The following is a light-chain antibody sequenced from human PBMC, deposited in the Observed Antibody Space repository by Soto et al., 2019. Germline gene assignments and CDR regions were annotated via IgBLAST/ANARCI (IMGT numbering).Light chain of an antibody. V-gene: IGLV1-40*01. CDR2: GNN. Sequence: QAVVTQPPSVSGAPGQRVTISCTGSSSNIGAGYAVHWYQQLPGRAPKLLIYGNNNWPSGVPDRFSGSKSGTSASLAITGLQPEDEADYYCQSYDNSLSGPVVFGGGTKLTVL. J-gene: IGLJ2*01. CDR3: QSYDNSLSGPVV. CDR1: SSNIGAGYA.